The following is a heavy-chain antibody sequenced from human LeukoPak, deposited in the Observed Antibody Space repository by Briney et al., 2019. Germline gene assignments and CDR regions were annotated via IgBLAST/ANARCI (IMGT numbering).Heavy chain of an antibody. CDR1: GFTFSNHQ. D-gene: IGHD3-10*01. CDR3: ARWNYDSGSWVLDY. CDR2: IKQDGAEK. Sequence: GGSLRLSCAGSGFTFSNHQMNWVRRAPGKGLEWVAKIKQDGAEKHYVDSVKGRFTISRDNAKNSLYLQMNSLRVEDTAMYCCARWNYDSGSWVLDYWGQGTLVTVSS. V-gene: IGHV3-7*03. J-gene: IGHJ4*02.